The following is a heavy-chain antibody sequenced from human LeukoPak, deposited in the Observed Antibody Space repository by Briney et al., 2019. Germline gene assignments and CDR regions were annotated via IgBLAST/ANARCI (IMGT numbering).Heavy chain of an antibody. J-gene: IGHJ4*02. V-gene: IGHV3-23*01. Sequence: GGSLRLSCAASGFTLSSYDMNWVRQAPGKGLEWVSSIIGSGVNTYYADSVKGRFTISRDDSKNTLYLQMNSLRAEDTAIYYCAKSRVVPVALFDYWGQGTLVTVSS. CDR2: IIGSGVNT. CDR3: AKSRVVPVALFDY. CDR1: GFTLSSYD. D-gene: IGHD2-21*01.